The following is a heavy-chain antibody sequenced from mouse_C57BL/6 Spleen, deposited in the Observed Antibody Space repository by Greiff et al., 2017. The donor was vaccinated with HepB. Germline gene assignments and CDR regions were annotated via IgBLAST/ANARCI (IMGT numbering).Heavy chain of an antibody. J-gene: IGHJ4*01. Sequence: QVQLQQPGAELVRPGSSVKLSCKASGYTFTSYWMDWVKQRPGQGLEWIGNIYPSDSETHYNQKFKDKATLTVDKSSSTAYMQLSSLTSEDSAVYYCAAGYYGSSPYAMDYWGQGTSVTVSS. D-gene: IGHD1-1*01. CDR1: GYTFTSYW. V-gene: IGHV1-61*01. CDR3: AAGYYGSSPYAMDY. CDR2: IYPSDSET.